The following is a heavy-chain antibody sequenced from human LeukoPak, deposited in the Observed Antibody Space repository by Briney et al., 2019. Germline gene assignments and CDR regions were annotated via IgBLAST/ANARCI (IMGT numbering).Heavy chain of an antibody. CDR1: GLTFSSYA. Sequence: GGSLRLSCAASGLTFSSYAMSWVRQAPGEGLEWVSAISGSGGSTYYADSVKGRFTISRDNSKDTLYLQMNSLRAEDTAVYYCAKGANYYGSGTILGYWGQGTLVTVSS. CDR2: ISGSGGST. CDR3: AKGANYYGSGTILGY. V-gene: IGHV3-23*01. J-gene: IGHJ4*02. D-gene: IGHD3-10*01.